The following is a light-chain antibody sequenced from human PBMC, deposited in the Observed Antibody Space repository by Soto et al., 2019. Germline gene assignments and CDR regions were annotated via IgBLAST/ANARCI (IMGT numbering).Light chain of an antibody. CDR1: QSVSSY. CDR2: AAS. CDR3: QQSYSTPWT. J-gene: IGKJ5*01. V-gene: IGKV1-39*01. Sequence: DIQMTQSPSSLSASVGDRVTITCRASQSVSSYLNWYQQKPGKAPKLLIYAASSLQSGVPSRFSGSGSGTDFSLTISSLQPEEFATYYCQQSYSTPWTFGQGTLLEIK.